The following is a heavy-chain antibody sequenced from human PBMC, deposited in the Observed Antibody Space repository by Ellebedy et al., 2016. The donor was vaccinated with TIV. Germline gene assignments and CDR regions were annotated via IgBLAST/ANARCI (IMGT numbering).Heavy chain of an antibody. CDR3: ARDSGYCSSTSCYRWFDP. CDR2: ISSSSSYI. CDR1: GFTFSSYS. V-gene: IGHV3-21*01. J-gene: IGHJ5*02. D-gene: IGHD2-2*01. Sequence: GESLKISXAASGFTFSSYSMNWVRQAPGKGLEWVSSISSSSSYIYYADSVKGRFTISRDNAKNSLYLQMNSLRAEDTAVYYCARDSGYCSSTSCYRWFDPWGQGTLVTVSS.